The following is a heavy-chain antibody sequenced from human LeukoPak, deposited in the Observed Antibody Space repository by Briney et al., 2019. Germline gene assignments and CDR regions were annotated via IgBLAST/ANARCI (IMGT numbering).Heavy chain of an antibody. CDR2: IKSKNDGGTT. D-gene: IGHD6-6*01. CDR1: GFTFSKAW. CDR3: TTDRAIAVRPVFDS. J-gene: IGHJ4*02. Sequence: GGSLRLSCAASGFTFSKAWMGWARQAPGKGLEWVGRIKSKNDGGTTEFAAPVNGRFTISRDDSKDTLYLQMNSLKTEDTAVYYCTTDRAIAVRPVFDSWGQGTLVTVSS. V-gene: IGHV3-15*01.